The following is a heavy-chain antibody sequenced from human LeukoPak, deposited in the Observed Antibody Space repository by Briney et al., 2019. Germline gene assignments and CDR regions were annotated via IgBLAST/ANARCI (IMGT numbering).Heavy chain of an antibody. CDR3: ARDLSYDSRGMIYYFDY. Sequence: GGSLRLSCAASGFTFSSYSMNWVRQAPGKGLEWVSSISSSSSYIYYADSVKGRFTISRDNAKNSLYLQMNSLRAEDTAVYYCARDLSYDSRGMIYYFDYWGQGTLVTVSS. J-gene: IGHJ4*02. D-gene: IGHD3-22*01. CDR1: GFTFSSYS. V-gene: IGHV3-21*01. CDR2: ISSSSSYI.